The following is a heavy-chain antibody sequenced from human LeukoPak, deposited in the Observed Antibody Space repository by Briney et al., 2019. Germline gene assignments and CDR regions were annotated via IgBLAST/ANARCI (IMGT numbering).Heavy chain of an antibody. J-gene: IGHJ5*02. D-gene: IGHD3-9*01. CDR3: ARERDTREDYDILTGYDP. Sequence: ASVKLCCKASGYTFSGYYMHLMRQGPGQGLEWMGRINLNSGGTNYAQQFQGRVTMTRDTSISTAYMELSRLRSDDTAVYYCARERDTREDYDILTGYDPWGQGTLVTVSS. CDR2: INLNSGGT. V-gene: IGHV1-2*06. CDR1: GYTFSGYY.